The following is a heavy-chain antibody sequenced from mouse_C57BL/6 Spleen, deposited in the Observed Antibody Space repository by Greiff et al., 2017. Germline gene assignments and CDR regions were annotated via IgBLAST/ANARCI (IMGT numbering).Heavy chain of an antibody. CDR1: GYAFSSSW. D-gene: IGHD2-3*01. Sequence: QVQLQQSGPELVKPGASVKISCKASGYAFSSSWMNWVKQRPGKGLEWIGRIYPGDGDTNYNGKFKGKATLTADKSSSTAYMQLSSLTSEDSAVYFCARLDGYWFAYWGQGTLVTVSA. V-gene: IGHV1-82*01. CDR2: IYPGDGDT. CDR3: ARLDGYWFAY. J-gene: IGHJ3*01.